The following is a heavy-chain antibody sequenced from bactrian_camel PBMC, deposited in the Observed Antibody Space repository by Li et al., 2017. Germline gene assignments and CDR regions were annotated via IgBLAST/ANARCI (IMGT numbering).Heavy chain of an antibody. J-gene: IGHJ4*01. CDR3: ASDRGAMGWVLPLNY. CDR2: TNSGGGST. CDR1: GFTFSTYA. V-gene: IGHV3S31*01. D-gene: IGHD3*01. Sequence: DVQLVESGGGLVQPGGSLRLSCAASGFTFSTYAMSWVRQAPGKGLEWVSATNSGGGSTDYADSVKGRFAISRDNAKNTLYLQLNSLKTEDTAMYYCASDRGAMGWVLPLNYWGQGTQVTVS.